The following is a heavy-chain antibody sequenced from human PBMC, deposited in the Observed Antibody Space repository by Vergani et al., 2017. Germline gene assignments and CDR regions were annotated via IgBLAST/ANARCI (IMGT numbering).Heavy chain of an antibody. J-gene: IGHJ4*02. CDR1: GFTFGNYA. V-gene: IGHV3-21*01. Sequence: EVQVVESGGGLVQPGRSLRLSCAASGFTFGNYAMHWVRQAPGKGLEWVSGISSSSSYIYYADSVKGRFTISRDNAKNSLYLQMNSLRAEDTAVYYCARDVLRYFDWLSAPPYFDYWGQGTLVTVSS. D-gene: IGHD3-9*01. CDR2: ISSSSSYI. CDR3: ARDVLRYFDWLSAPPYFDY.